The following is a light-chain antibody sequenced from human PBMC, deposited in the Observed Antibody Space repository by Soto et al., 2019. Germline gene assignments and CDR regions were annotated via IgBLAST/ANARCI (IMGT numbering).Light chain of an antibody. CDR3: AAWDDNLNGVV. CDR1: TSNIRRYT. CDR2: SNV. Sequence: QSVLTQPPSASGTPGQRVMMSCSGSTSNIRRYTVNWYQQLPGAAPKLLIYSNVQRPSGVPDRFSGSKSGTSASLAISGLQSEDEGDYYCAAWDDNLNGVVFGGGTQLTVL. J-gene: IGLJ2*01. V-gene: IGLV1-44*01.